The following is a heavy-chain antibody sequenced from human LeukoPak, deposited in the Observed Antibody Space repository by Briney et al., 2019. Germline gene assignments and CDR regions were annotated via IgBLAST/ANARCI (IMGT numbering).Heavy chain of an antibody. D-gene: IGHD4-17*01. CDR3: ARCSGFLRXXXDP. Sequence: SETLSLTCTVSGGSISSYYWSWIRQPPGKGLEWIGYIYYSGSTNYNPSLKSRVTISVDTSKNQFSLKLSSVTAADTAVYYCARCSGFLRXXXDPWGQGTLVTVSS. V-gene: IGHV4-59*01. J-gene: IGHJ5*02. CDR1: GGSISSYY. CDR2: IYYSGST.